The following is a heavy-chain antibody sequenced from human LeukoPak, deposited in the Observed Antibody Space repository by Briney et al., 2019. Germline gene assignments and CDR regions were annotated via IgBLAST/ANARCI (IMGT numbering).Heavy chain of an antibody. CDR3: ARASIAARAFDY. CDR2: MNPNSGNT. V-gene: IGHV1-8*03. CDR1: GYTFTSSD. D-gene: IGHD6-6*01. J-gene: IGHJ4*02. Sequence: EASAKVSCKASGYTFTSSDINWVRQATGQGLEWMGWMNPNSGNTGYAQKFQGRVTITRNTPISTAYMELSSLRSEDTAVYYCARASIAARAFDYWGQGTLVTVSS.